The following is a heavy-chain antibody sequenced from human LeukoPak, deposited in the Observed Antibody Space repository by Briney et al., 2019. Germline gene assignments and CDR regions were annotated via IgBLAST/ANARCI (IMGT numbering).Heavy chain of an antibody. J-gene: IGHJ4*02. CDR1: GGSISSSSYY. D-gene: IGHD2-21*01. V-gene: IGHV4-39*01. Sequence: SEALSLTCTVPGGSISSSSYYWGWTRQPPGKGLEWIGSIYYSGSTYYNPSLKSRVTISVDTSKNQFSLKLSSVTAADTAVYYCARLSAYCGGDCYDYWGQGTLVTVSS. CDR3: ARLSAYCGGDCYDY. CDR2: IYYSGST.